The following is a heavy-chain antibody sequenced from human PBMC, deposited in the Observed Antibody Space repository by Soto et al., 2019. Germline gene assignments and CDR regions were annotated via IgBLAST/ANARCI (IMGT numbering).Heavy chain of an antibody. D-gene: IGHD2-15*01. J-gene: IGHJ3*02. V-gene: IGHV1-3*05. CDR2: INAVNGDT. CDR1: GYTFTTYA. Sequence: QVQHVQSGAEEKKPGASVKVSCKASGYTFTTYAMHWVRQAPGQRLEWMGWINAVNGDTKYSQKFQGRVTIAGDTSASTAYRELSSMRSEDTAVYYCARDDCSGGSCYPPTGAFDIWGQGTMVTVSS. CDR3: ARDDCSGGSCYPPTGAFDI.